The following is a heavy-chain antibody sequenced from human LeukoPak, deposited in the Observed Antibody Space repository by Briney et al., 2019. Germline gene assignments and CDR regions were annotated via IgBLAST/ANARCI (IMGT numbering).Heavy chain of an antibody. V-gene: IGHV3-48*02. Sequence: PGGSLRLSCAASGFTSSSYSMNWVRQAPGKGLEWVSYISSSSTTIYYADSVKGRFSISRDNAKNSLYLQLNSLRDEDTAVYYCARDEMAVTAPFNYWGQGTLVSVSS. J-gene: IGHJ4*02. CDR3: ARDEMAVTAPFNY. CDR1: GFTSSSYS. D-gene: IGHD2-21*02. CDR2: ISSSSTTI.